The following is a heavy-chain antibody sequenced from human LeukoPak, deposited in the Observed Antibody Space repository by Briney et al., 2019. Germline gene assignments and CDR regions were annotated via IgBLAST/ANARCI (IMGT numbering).Heavy chain of an antibody. V-gene: IGHV1-69*13. J-gene: IGHJ1*01. CDR3: ASAYSSSLSRYFQH. CDR2: IIPIFGTA. D-gene: IGHD6-13*01. Sequence: SVKVSCKASGGTFSSYAISWVRQAPGQGLEWMGGIIPIFGTANYAQKFQGRVTITADESTSTAYMELSSPRSEDAAVYYCASAYSSSLSRYFQHWGQGTLVTVSS. CDR1: GGTFSSYA.